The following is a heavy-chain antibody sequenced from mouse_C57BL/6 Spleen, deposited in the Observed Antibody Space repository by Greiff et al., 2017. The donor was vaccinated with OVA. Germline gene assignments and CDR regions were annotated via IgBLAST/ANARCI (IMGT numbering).Heavy chain of an antibody. Sequence: QVQLQQPGAELVKPGASVKLSCKASGYTFTSYWMHWVKQRPGQGLEWIGMIHPNSGSTNYNEKFKSKATLTVDKSSSTAYMQLSSLTSEDSAVYYCARDSNYVWCAYWGQGTLVTVSA. D-gene: IGHD2-5*01. CDR3: ARDSNYVWCAY. CDR2: IHPNSGST. J-gene: IGHJ3*01. CDR1: GYTFTSYW. V-gene: IGHV1-64*01.